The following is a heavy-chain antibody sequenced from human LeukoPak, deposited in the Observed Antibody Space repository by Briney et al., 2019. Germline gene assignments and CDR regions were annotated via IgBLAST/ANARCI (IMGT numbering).Heavy chain of an antibody. J-gene: IGHJ4*02. Sequence: SQTLSLACTVSGDNVSSSSAVWNWIRQSPSRGLEWLGRTYYRSKWHNEYAESVKSRISITSDTSKNQFSLQLNSVTPEDTAEYFCAGTTDYSSFLAFWGQGTLVTVSS. V-gene: IGHV6-1*01. CDR1: GDNVSSSSAV. D-gene: IGHD4-11*01. CDR2: TYYRSKWHN. CDR3: AGTTDYSSFLAF.